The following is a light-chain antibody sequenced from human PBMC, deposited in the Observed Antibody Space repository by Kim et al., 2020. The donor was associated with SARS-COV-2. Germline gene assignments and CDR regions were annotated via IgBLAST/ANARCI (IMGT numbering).Light chain of an antibody. Sequence: SVSPGPKASITCAVHDLGFKYAFWYQQKPGQSPPRVIYQVTRRPSGIPDLFSGSNSGNTASLSSSGTQAMDEADYYCQTCDVITAVSGGGTKLTVL. V-gene: IGLV3-1*01. CDR3: QTCDVITAV. CDR2: QVT. J-gene: IGLJ3*02. CDR1: DLGFKY.